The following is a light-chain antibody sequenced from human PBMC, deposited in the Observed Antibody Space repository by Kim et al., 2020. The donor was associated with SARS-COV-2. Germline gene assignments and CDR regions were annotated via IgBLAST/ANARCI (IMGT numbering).Light chain of an antibody. Sequence: DRCSYTCRASPSISKSLAIYMPIPQDAPPLLIYEASALQTGVPYRFGGSGSGTDFTLTIGGLQPEDIATYYCHNYNSAPGTFGQGT. CDR2: EAS. J-gene: IGKJ1*01. CDR1: PSISKS. CDR3: HNYNSAPGT. V-gene: IGKV1-27*01.